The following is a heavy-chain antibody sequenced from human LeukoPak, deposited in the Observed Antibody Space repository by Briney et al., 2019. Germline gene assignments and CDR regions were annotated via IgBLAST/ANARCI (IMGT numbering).Heavy chain of an antibody. CDR2: FSGSGGST. J-gene: IGHJ4*02. V-gene: IGHV3-23*01. D-gene: IGHD2-2*02. CDR3: AKGVVPAAIENYYFDY. CDR1: GFTFSSYP. Sequence: GGSLRLSCAASGFTFSSYPMSGVRGARGKGLEWVSAFSGSGGSTYYADFVKGRFTISRDNSKNTLYLQMNSLRAEDTAVYYCAKGVVPAAIENYYFDYWGQGTLVTVSS.